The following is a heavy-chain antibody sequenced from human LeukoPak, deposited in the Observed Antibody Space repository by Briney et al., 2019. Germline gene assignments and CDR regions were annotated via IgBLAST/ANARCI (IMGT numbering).Heavy chain of an antibody. V-gene: IGHV4-39*01. D-gene: IGHD5-18*01. CDR3: ARHPERYSYFDY. CDR2: IYYTGSA. Sequence: PSQTLSLTCTVSGGSISSGGYYWGWIRQPPGKGLEWIGSIYYTGSAYYNPSLKSRVTMSVDTSKNQFSLRLSSVTAADTAVYSCARHPERYSYFDYWGQGTLVTVSS. J-gene: IGHJ4*02. CDR1: GGSISSGGYY.